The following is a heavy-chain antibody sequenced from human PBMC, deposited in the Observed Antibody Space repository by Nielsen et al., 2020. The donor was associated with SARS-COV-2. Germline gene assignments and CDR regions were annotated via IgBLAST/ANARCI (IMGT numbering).Heavy chain of an antibody. CDR1: GGSFSSYA. J-gene: IGHJ6*02. CDR2: IIPILDMA. D-gene: IGHD1-26*01. Sequence: SVKVSCKASGGSFSSYAISWVRQAPGQGLEWMGRIIPILDMADYGQQFQGRLTITADKSTSTAYMELSSLRYEDTAVYYCARVKGTRGGSYLDVWGQGTAVTVSS. V-gene: IGHV1-69*04. CDR3: ARVKGTRGGSYLDV.